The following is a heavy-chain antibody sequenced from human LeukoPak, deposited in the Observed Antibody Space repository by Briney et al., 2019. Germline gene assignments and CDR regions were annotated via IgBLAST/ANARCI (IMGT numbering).Heavy chain of an antibody. CDR3: ARLLRYFHWYYYYGMDV. D-gene: IGHD3-9*01. J-gene: IGHJ6*02. V-gene: IGHV3-48*03. CDR1: GFTFRSYE. CDR2: ISSSGSTI. Sequence: GGSLRLSCAASGFTFRSYEMNWVRQAPGKGLEGVSYISSSGSTIYYADSVKGRFTISRDNAKNSLYLQMDSLRAEDTADYYCARLLRYFHWYYYYGMDVWGQGTTVTVSS.